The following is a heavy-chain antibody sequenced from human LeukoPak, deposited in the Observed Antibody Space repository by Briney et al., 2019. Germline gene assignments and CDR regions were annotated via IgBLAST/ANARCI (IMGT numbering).Heavy chain of an antibody. CDR1: GGTFSSYA. V-gene: IGHV1-69*13. J-gene: IGHJ4*02. Sequence: SVKVSCKVSGGTFSSYAISWVRQAPGQGLEWMGGIIPIFGTANYAQKFQGRVTITADESTSTAYMELSSLRSEDTAVYYCAREITMVRGASDYWGQGTLVTVSS. D-gene: IGHD3-10*01. CDR2: IIPIFGTA. CDR3: AREITMVRGASDY.